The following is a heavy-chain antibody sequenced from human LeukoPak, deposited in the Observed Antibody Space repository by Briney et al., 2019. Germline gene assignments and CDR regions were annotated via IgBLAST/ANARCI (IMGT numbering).Heavy chain of an antibody. CDR3: ARDGLPGNTDYSNYDPFDY. CDR2: ISYDGSNK. Sequence: PGGSLRLSCAASGFTFSSYAMHWVRQAPGKGLEWVAVISYDGSNKYYADSVKGRFTISRDNSKNTLYLQMNSLRAEDTAVYYCARDGLPGNTDYSNYDPFDYWGQGTLVTVSS. CDR1: GFTFSSYA. V-gene: IGHV3-30-3*01. D-gene: IGHD4-11*01. J-gene: IGHJ4*02.